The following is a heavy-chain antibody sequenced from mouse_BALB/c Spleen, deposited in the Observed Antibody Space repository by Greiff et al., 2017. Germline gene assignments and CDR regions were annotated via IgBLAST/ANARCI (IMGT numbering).Heavy chain of an antibody. CDR3: ARRGCSYDGRFFDV. J-gene: IGHJ1*01. D-gene: IGHD2-3*01. Sequence: EVKLVESGGDLVKPGGSLKLSCAASGFTFSSYGMSWVRQTPDKRLEWVATISSGGSYTYYPDSVKGRFTISRDNAKNTLYLQMSSLKSEDTAMYYCARRGCSYDGRFFDVWGAGTTVTVSS. CDR2: ISSGGSYT. V-gene: IGHV5-6*02. CDR1: GFTFSSYG.